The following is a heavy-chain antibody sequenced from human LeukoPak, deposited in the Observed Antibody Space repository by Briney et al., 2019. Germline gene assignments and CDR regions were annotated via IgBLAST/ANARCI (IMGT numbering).Heavy chain of an antibody. Sequence: ASVKVSCKASGYTFTGYYMHWVRQAPGQGLEWMGWINPNSGGTNYAQKFQGRVTMTRDTSISTAYMELSRVRSDDTAVYYCARAGARYCSSTSCYYFDYWGQGTLVTVSS. CDR3: ARAGARYCSSTSCYYFDY. CDR2: INPNSGGT. V-gene: IGHV1-2*02. D-gene: IGHD2-2*01. CDR1: GYTFTGYY. J-gene: IGHJ4*02.